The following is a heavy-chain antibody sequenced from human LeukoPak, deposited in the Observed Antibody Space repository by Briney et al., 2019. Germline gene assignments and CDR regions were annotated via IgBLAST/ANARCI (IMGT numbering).Heavy chain of an antibody. J-gene: IGHJ4*02. CDR3: ATRGNRGAGSPPLWPPLAY. CDR1: GFTFSSYG. CDR2: ISYDGSNK. V-gene: IGHV3-30*03. Sequence: GGSLRLSCAASGFTFSSYGMHWVRQAPGKGLEWAAVISYDGSNKYYADSVKGRFTISRDNSKNTLYLQMNSLRAEDTAVYYCATRGNRGAGSPPLWPPLAYGAQGTRATVPS. D-gene: IGHD3-10*01.